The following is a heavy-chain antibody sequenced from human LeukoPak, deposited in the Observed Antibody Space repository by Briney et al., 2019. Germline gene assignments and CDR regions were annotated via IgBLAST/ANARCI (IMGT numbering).Heavy chain of an antibody. D-gene: IGHD3-10*01. Sequence: SETLSLTCTVSGYSISSGYYWGWIRQPPGKGLEWIGSIYHSGSTYYNPSLKSRVTISVDTSKNQFSLKLSSVTAADTAVYYCARTTMVRGTYYMDVWGKGTTVTVS. CDR1: GYSISSGYY. V-gene: IGHV4-38-2*02. J-gene: IGHJ6*03. CDR3: ARTTMVRGTYYMDV. CDR2: IYHSGST.